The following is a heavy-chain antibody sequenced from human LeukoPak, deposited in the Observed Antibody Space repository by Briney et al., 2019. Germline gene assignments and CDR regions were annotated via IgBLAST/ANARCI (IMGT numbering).Heavy chain of an antibody. Sequence: SETLSLTCTVSGGSISSYYWSWIRQPPGKGLEWIGYIYYSGSTYYNPSLKSRVTISVDTSKNQFSLKLSSVTAADTAVYYCARVQWGYSSSWYYFDYWGQGTLVTVSS. CDR1: GGSISSYY. D-gene: IGHD6-13*01. CDR2: IYYSGST. J-gene: IGHJ4*02. V-gene: IGHV4-59*12. CDR3: ARVQWGYSSSWYYFDY.